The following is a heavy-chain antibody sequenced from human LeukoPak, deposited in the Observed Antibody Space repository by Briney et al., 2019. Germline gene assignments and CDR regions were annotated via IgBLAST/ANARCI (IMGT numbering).Heavy chain of an antibody. V-gene: IGHV4-39*07. CDR3: ARDYYDSSGYYYTGSWTPHWFDP. CDR1: GGSISSSSYY. J-gene: IGHJ5*02. Sequence: SETLSLTCTVSGGSISSSSYYWGWIRQPPGKGLEWIGSIYYSGSTYYNPSLKSRVTISVDTSKNQFSLKLSSVTAADTAVYYCARDYYDSSGYYYTGSWTPHWFDPWGQGTLVTVSS. D-gene: IGHD3-22*01. CDR2: IYYSGST.